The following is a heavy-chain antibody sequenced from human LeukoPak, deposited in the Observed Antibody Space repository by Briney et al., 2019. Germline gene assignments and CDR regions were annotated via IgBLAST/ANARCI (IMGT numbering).Heavy chain of an antibody. CDR1: GFTFSSSW. J-gene: IGHJ4*02. V-gene: IGHV3-7*01. D-gene: IGHD6-25*01. CDR3: ASPRSSDYGGG. CDR2: IKQDGSEK. Sequence: QPGGSLRLSCAASGFTFSSSWMSWVRQAPGKGLEWVANIKQDGSEKLYVDSVKVRFTISRDNAKNSLYLQMNSLRVEDTAVYYCASPRSSDYGGGWGQGTLVTVSS.